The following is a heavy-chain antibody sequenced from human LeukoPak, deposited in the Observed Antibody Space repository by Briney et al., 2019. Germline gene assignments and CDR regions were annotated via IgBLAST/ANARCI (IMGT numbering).Heavy chain of an antibody. CDR3: AKDLSAGCGELSSDV. V-gene: IGHV3-23*01. J-gene: IGHJ6*04. D-gene: IGHD3-10*01. CDR2: ISGSGGST. Sequence: GGSLRLSCAASGFTFSSYAMSWVRQAPGKGLEWVSSISGSGGSTYYADSVKGRFHISRDNSKNSLYLQMNSLRAEDTAENYGAKDLSAGCGELSSDVWGKGTTVTVSS. CDR1: GFTFSSYA.